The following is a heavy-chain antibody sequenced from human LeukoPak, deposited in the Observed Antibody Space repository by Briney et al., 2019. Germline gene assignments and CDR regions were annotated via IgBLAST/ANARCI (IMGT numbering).Heavy chain of an antibody. CDR3: ARGSGYFCPGSNYQFDY. CDR1: GFTFSSYA. D-gene: IGHD3-10*02. V-gene: IGHV3-30-3*01. Sequence: GGSQRLSCAASGFTFSSYAVHWVRQAPGKGLEWVAVISYDGSSKFYADSLKGRFTVSRDNAKNSLYLQMNSLRDEDTAVYYCARGSGYFCPGSNYQFDYWGQGSLVTVSS. J-gene: IGHJ4*02. CDR2: ISYDGSSK.